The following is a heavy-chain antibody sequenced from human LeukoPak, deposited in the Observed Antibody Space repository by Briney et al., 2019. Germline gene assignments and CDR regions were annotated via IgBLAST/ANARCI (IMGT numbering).Heavy chain of an antibody. CDR3: PRDLGGNYGTFDY. V-gene: IGHV3-23*01. D-gene: IGHD1-26*01. Sequence: GGSLRLSCAASGFTFSSYAMSWVRQAPGKGLEWVSAISGSGGSTYYADSVKGRFTISRDNSKNTLYLLMNSLRTEDTAVYYCPRDLGGNYGTFDYWGQGTLVTVSS. CDR2: ISGSGGST. J-gene: IGHJ4*02. CDR1: GFTFSSYA.